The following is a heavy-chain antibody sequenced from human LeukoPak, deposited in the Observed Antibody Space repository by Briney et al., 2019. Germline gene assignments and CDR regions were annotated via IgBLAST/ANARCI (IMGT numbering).Heavy chain of an antibody. J-gene: IGHJ3*02. Sequence: PGGSLRLSCAASGFTFSSYSMNWVRQAPGKGLEWVSSISSSSSYIYYADSVKGRFTISRDNAKNSLYLQMNSLRAEDTAVYYCASQPLEWLSYDAFDIWGQGTMVTVSS. CDR2: ISSSSSYI. CDR1: GFTFSSYS. D-gene: IGHD3-3*01. CDR3: ASQPLEWLSYDAFDI. V-gene: IGHV3-21*01.